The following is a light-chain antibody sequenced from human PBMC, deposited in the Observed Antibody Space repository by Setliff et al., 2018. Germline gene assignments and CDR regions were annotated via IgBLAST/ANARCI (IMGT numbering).Light chain of an antibody. V-gene: IGLV2-11*01. Sequence: SVLTQPASVSGSPGQSITISCTGTSSDVGGYNYVSWYQQHPGKAPKLMIYDVSKRPSGVPDRFSGSKSGNTASLTISGLQAEDEADYYCCSYAGSYTFLYAFGTGTKVT. CDR1: SSDVGGYNY. CDR3: CSYAGSYTFLYA. CDR2: DVS. J-gene: IGLJ1*01.